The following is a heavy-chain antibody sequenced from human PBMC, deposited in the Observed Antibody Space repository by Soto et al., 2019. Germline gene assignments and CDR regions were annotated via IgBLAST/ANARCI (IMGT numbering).Heavy chain of an antibody. CDR2: INQGGSET. CDR1: GFPFTVLW. Sequence: EVQLVESGGALVQPGGSLRLSCAASGFPFTVLWMSWVRRVPGKGLEWLANINQGGSETYYVDSVKGRFTISRDNAANLVYLEMNSLRAEDTAVYYCARDGPIQQLGQSYQFWGQGTLVTVSS. CDR3: ARDGPIQQLGQSYQF. V-gene: IGHV3-7*01. J-gene: IGHJ1*01. D-gene: IGHD4-4*01.